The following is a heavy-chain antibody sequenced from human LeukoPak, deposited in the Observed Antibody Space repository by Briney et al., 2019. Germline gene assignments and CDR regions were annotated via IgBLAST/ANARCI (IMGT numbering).Heavy chain of an antibody. V-gene: IGHV3-30-3*01. D-gene: IGHD3-22*01. Sequence: PGGSLRLSCAASGFTFSSYAMHWVRQAPGKGLEWVAVISYDGSNKYYADSVKGRFTISRDNSKNTLYLQMNSLRAEDTAVYYCARGLDSSGYSDYWGQGTLVTVSS. CDR1: GFTFSSYA. J-gene: IGHJ4*02. CDR2: ISYDGSNK. CDR3: ARGLDSSGYSDY.